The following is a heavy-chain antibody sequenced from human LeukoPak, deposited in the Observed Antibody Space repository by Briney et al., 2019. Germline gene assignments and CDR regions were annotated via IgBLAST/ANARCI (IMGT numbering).Heavy chain of an antibody. CDR2: ITAYNGDT. Sequence: ASVKVSCKASSYTFPSYGISWVRQAPGQGLEWMGWITAYNGDTNYAQKFQGRVTMTTDTSTSTAYMELRSLRSDDTAVYYCATERTGISHEYRGQGTLVTVSS. J-gene: IGHJ4*02. V-gene: IGHV1-18*04. CDR1: SYTFPSYG. CDR3: ATERTGISHEY. D-gene: IGHD1-14*01.